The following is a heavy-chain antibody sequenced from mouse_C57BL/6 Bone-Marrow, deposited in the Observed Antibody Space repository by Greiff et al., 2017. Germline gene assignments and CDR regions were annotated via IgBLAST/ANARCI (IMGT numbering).Heavy chain of an antibody. CDR3: ARRGYGNYVWYFDV. V-gene: IGHV1-82*01. CDR2: IYPGDGDT. Sequence: QVQLQQSGPELVKPGASVKISCKASGYAFSSSWMNWVKQRPGKGLEWIGRIYPGDGDTNYNGKFKGKATLTADKSSSTAYMQLSSLTSEDSAVYCCARRGYGNYVWYFDVWGTGTTVTVSS. J-gene: IGHJ1*03. CDR1: GYAFSSSW. D-gene: IGHD2-10*02.